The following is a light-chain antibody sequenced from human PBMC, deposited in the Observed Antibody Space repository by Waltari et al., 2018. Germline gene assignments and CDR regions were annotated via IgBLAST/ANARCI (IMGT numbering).Light chain of an antibody. J-gene: IGKJ4*01. V-gene: IGKV1-39*01. Sequence: TCRASPNINKELHWYQQKPGKGPKLLIYSATRLQSGVPSKFSGGGSGTEFTLTITSLQPGGFATYYCQQASRTPLTFGGGTKVGI. CDR1: PNINKE. CDR2: SAT. CDR3: QQASRTPLT.